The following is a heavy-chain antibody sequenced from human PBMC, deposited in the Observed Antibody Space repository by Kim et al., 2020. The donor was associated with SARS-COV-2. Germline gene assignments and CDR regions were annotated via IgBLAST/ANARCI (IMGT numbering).Heavy chain of an antibody. CDR2: AT. V-gene: IGHV5-51*01. J-gene: IGHJ4*02. CDR3: ARQWSSGWFY. D-gene: IGHD6-19*01. Sequence: ATRYSPSFQGQVTISADKSISTAYLQWSSLKASDTAMYYCARQWSSGWFYWGQGTLVTVSS.